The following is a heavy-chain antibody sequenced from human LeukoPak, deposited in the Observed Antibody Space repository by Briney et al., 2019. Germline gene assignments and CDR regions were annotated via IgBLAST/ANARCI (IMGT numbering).Heavy chain of an antibody. Sequence: SQTLSLTCAISGDSVSSYGAAWIWLRQSPSRGLEWLGRTYYRSKWYNDFADSVRSRLTINPDTSKNQFSLQLNSVTPEDTAVYYCARGNYYYDTWGQGTLVTVSS. CDR3: ARGNYYYDT. J-gene: IGHJ4*02. CDR2: TYYRSKWYN. V-gene: IGHV6-1*01. CDR1: GDSVSSYGAA. D-gene: IGHD3-10*01.